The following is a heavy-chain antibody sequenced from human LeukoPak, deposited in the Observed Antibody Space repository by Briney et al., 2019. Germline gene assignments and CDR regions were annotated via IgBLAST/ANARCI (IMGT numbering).Heavy chain of an antibody. J-gene: IGHJ4*02. CDR1: SGSFSGYY. V-gene: IGHV4-34*01. D-gene: IGHD3-22*01. CDR2: INHSGST. CDR3: ARAAHYYDSSGYYYGPLDY. Sequence: PSETLSLTCAVYSGSFSGYYWSWIRQPPGKGLEWIGEINHSGSTNYNPSLKSRVTISVDTSKNQFSLKLSSVTAADTAVYYCARAAHYYDSSGYYYGPLDYWGQGTLVTVSS.